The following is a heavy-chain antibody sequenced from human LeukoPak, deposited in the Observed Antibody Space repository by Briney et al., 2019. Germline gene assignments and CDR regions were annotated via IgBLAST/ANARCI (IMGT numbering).Heavy chain of an antibody. CDR2: ISYDGSNK. CDR1: GFTFSSYG. D-gene: IGHD1-1*01. CDR3: AKGTGTLYYFDY. Sequence: GGSLRLSCAASGFTFSSYGMHWVRQAPGKGLEWVAVISYDGSNKYYADSVKGRFTISRDNSKNTLYLQMNSLRAEDTAVYYCAKGTGTLYYFDYWGQGTLVTVSS. V-gene: IGHV3-30*18. J-gene: IGHJ4*02.